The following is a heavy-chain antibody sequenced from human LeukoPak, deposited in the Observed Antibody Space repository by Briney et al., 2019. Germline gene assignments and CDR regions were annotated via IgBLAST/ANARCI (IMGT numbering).Heavy chain of an antibody. CDR1: GGTFSSYA. CDR2: IIPILGTA. D-gene: IGHD3-16*01. J-gene: IGHJ5*02. Sequence: GASVKVSCKASGGTFSSYAISWVRQAPGQGLEWMGGIIPILGTANYAQKFQGRVTITADKSTSTAYMELSSLRSEDTAVYYCARGKTDDYNWFDPWGQGTLVTVSS. V-gene: IGHV1-69*10. CDR3: ARGKTDDYNWFDP.